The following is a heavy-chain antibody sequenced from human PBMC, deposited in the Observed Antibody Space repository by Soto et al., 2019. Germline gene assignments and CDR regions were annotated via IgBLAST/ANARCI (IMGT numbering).Heavy chain of an antibody. CDR2: ISSNGGTT. D-gene: IGHD1-7*01. Sequence: EVQLAESGGGMVQPGGSLRLSCVASGFTCSSYDMHWVRQAPGKGLEYVSSISSNGGTTYYGTSVKGRFTISRDNSKNTLYLQMGSLRAEDMAVYYCVRRVSGNYDYWGQGTLVTVSS. V-gene: IGHV3-64*01. CDR1: GFTCSSYD. CDR3: VRRVSGNYDY. J-gene: IGHJ4*02.